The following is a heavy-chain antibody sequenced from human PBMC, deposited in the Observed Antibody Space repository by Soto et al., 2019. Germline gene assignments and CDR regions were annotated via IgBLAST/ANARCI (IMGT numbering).Heavy chain of an antibody. D-gene: IGHD4-17*01. J-gene: IGHJ4*02. CDR1: GGSISSYY. V-gene: IGHV4-59*01. CDR2: IYYSGST. Sequence: SETLSLTCTVSGGSISSYYWSWIRQPPGKGLEWIGYIYYSGSTNYNPSLKSRVTISVDTSKNQFSLKLSSVTAADTAVYYCARLTTVTQMDYRGQATLGTVSS. CDR3: ARLTTVTQMDY.